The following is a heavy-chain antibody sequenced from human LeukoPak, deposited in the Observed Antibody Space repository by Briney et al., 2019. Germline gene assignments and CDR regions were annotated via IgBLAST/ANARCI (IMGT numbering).Heavy chain of an antibody. Sequence: PGGSLRLSCAATGLSFGGYGMHWVRQAPGKGLEWVAYIRYDATDQYYADSVKGRFTISRDNSKNRLHLQVNNLRDEDTAVYYCAKDKSSSWGVDYWGQGTLVTVSS. CDR1: GLSFGGYG. CDR3: AKDKSSSWGVDY. D-gene: IGHD6-13*01. V-gene: IGHV3-30*02. CDR2: IRYDATDQ. J-gene: IGHJ4*02.